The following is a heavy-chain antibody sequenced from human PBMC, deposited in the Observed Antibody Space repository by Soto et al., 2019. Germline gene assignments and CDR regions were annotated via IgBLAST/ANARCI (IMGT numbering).Heavy chain of an antibody. CDR2: IWSDGSNT. Sequence: VAVIWSDGSNTYYADSVKGRFTISRDNSKNTLYLQMNSLRAEDTAVYYCARGYEDDFWSGPSIYYGMDVWGQGTTVTVSS. V-gene: IGHV3-33*01. D-gene: IGHD3-3*01. J-gene: IGHJ6*02. CDR3: ARGYEDDFWSGPSIYYGMDV.